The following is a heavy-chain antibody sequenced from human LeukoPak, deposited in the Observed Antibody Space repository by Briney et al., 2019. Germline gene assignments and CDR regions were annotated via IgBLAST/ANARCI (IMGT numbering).Heavy chain of an antibody. J-gene: IGHJ4*02. CDR1: GGSISSSSYY. CDR3: ARDLQEHYYDSSGYPLLWDY. Sequence: SETLSLTCTVSGGSISSSSYYWGWIRQPPGKGLEWIGRIYTSGSTNYNPSLKSRVTISVDTSKNQFSLKLSSVTAADTAVYYCARDLQEHYYDSSGYPLLWDYWGQGTLVTVSS. CDR2: IYTSGST. V-gene: IGHV4-39*07. D-gene: IGHD3-22*01.